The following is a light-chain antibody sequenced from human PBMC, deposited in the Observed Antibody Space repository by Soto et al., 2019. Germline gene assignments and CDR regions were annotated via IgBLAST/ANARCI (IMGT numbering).Light chain of an antibody. V-gene: IGKV3-20*01. J-gene: IGKJ1*01. Sequence: EIVLTQSPGTLSLSPGERATLSCRASQSVSSTYLAWYQHKPGQAPRLLIYGASSRATGIPDRFSGSGSGTGFTLTISRLEPEDFAVYYCQQYGNSPPWTFGQGTKVDIK. CDR3: QQYGNSPPWT. CDR2: GAS. CDR1: QSVSSTY.